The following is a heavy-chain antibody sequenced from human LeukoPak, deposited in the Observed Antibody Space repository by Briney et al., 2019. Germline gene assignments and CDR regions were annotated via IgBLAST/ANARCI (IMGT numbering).Heavy chain of an antibody. D-gene: IGHD3-3*01. Sequence: GGSLRLSCAASGFTFSSYGMHWVRQAPGTGLEWVAVISYDGSNKYYADSVKSRFTISRDNSKNTLYLQMNSLRAGDTAVYYCAKDYDFWSGYSFDYWGQGTLVTVSS. J-gene: IGHJ4*02. CDR2: ISYDGSNK. CDR1: GFTFSSYG. V-gene: IGHV3-30*18. CDR3: AKDYDFWSGYSFDY.